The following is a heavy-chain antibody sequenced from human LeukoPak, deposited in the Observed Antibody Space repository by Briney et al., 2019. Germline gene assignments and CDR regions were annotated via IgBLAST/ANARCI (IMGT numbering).Heavy chain of an antibody. CDR2: ISSSGKNI. J-gene: IGHJ4*02. Sequence: GGSLRLSCAASGFTFSDYSINWVRQAPGKGLEWVSSISSSGKNIFYADSVKGRFTISRDNANISLFLQMNSLRGEDTAVYYCARDPTSGSHPHFDFWGQGTLVTVSS. D-gene: IGHD1-26*01. CDR1: GFTFSDYS. CDR3: ARDPTSGSHPHFDF. V-gene: IGHV3-21*01.